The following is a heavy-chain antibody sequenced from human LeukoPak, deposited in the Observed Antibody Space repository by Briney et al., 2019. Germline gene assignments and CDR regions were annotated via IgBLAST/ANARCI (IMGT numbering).Heavy chain of an antibody. V-gene: IGHV1-69*05. J-gene: IGHJ6*03. CDR3: VRSGPAASNYYYYMDV. CDR2: IIPIFGTA. Sequence: SVKVSCKASGGTFNSYAISWVRQAPGQGLEWMGGIIPIFGTANYAQKFEGKVTITTDESMSTAYMELSGLRSEDTAVYYCVRSGPAASNYYYYMDVWGKGTTVTVSS. D-gene: IGHD6-13*01. CDR1: GGTFNSYA.